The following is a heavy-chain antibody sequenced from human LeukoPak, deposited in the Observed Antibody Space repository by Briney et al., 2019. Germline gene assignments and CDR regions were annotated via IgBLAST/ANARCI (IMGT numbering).Heavy chain of an antibody. CDR2: ISYDGSNK. J-gene: IGHJ6*02. CDR1: AFTCSNFW. D-gene: IGHD3-3*01. Sequence: PGGSLRLSCTASAFTCSNFWMGWVRQAPGKGLEWVAVISYDGSNKYYADSVKGRFTISRDNSKNTLYLQMNSLRAEDTAVYYCARGVYDFWSGPYYYYYYGMDVWGLGTTVTVSS. CDR3: ARGVYDFWSGPYYYYYYGMDV. V-gene: IGHV3-30-3*01.